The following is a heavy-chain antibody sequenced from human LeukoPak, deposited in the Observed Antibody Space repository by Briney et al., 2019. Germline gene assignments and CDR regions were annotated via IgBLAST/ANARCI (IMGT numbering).Heavy chain of an antibody. CDR2: IYYSGST. V-gene: IGHV4-39*01. J-gene: IGHJ4*02. D-gene: IGHD6-13*01. CDR1: GGSISSSSYY. Sequence: SETLSLTCTVSGGSISSSSYYWAWIRQPPGKGLEWIGNIYYSGSTYYNPSLKSRVTMSVDTSKNQFSLKLSSVTAADTAVYYCARFNPAAGSFCFDYWGQGTLVTVSS. CDR3: ARFNPAAGSFCFDY.